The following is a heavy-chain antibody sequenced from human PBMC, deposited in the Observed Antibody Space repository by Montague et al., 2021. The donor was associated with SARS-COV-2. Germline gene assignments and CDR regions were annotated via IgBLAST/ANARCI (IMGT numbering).Heavy chain of an antibody. CDR3: AMRGGALDAFDI. J-gene: IGHJ3*02. Sequence: SETLSLTCTVSGGSIRTSSYYWGRIRQPPGKGLVWIGSIYYSGSTYYNLSLKSPVTISVATSKNQFSLKLSSVTAADTAVYYCAMRGGALDAFDIWGQGTMVIVSS. CDR1: GGSIRTSSYY. V-gene: IGHV4-39*01. D-gene: IGHD4-17*01. CDR2: IYYSGST.